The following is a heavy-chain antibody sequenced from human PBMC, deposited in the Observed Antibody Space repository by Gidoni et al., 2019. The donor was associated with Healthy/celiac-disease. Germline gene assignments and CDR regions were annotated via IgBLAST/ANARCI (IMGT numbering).Heavy chain of an antibody. CDR3: ARAGYDILTGYPNWFDP. CDR1: GGSISSGGYY. D-gene: IGHD3-9*01. J-gene: IGHJ5*02. Sequence: QVQLQESGPGLVKPSQTLSLTCTVSGGSISSGGYYWSWIRQHPGKGREWIGYIDYSGSTYYNPSLKSRVTISVDTSKNQFSLKLSSVTAADTAVYYCARAGYDILTGYPNWFDPWGQGTLVTVSS. V-gene: IGHV4-31*03. CDR2: IDYSGST.